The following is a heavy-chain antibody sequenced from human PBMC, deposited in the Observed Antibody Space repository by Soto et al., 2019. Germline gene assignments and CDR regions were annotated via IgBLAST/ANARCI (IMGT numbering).Heavy chain of an antibody. CDR1: GFTRNTYN. CDR2: IWYDGTQK. D-gene: IGHD3-22*01. V-gene: IGHV3-33*01. CDR3: ARGYYDCNGQSNTIDI. J-gene: IGHJ3*02. Sequence: RSVWRTXVASGFTRNTYNMHWVRQPPGKGLEWLAAIWYDGTQKYYADSVKGRFIISRDNSKKTLYLEMNSLRAEDTAVYYCARGYYDCNGQSNTIDIWGQGTMVTVSS.